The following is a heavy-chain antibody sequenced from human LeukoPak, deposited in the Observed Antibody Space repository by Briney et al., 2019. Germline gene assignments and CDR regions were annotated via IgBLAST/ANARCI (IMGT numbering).Heavy chain of an antibody. CDR1: GYTFSGTGWY. CDR2: IHPNNGDT. Sequence: ASVKVSCKSSGYTFSGTGWYLYWLRQAPGQGLECMGWIHPNNGDTAYAQKFEGRVAMTRDTSISTAYMELRRLRPDDTAVYFCARDGPAQMVDLDYWGQGTLVTVSS. V-gene: IGHV1-2*02. J-gene: IGHJ4*02. CDR3: ARDGPAQMVDLDY. D-gene: IGHD3-10*01.